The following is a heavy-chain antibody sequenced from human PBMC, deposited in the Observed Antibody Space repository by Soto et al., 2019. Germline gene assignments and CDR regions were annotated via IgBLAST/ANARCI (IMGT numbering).Heavy chain of an antibody. Sequence: GGSLRLSCAASGFTFSSYAMSWVRQAPGKGLEWVSAISGSGGSTYYADSVKGRFTISRDNSKNTLYLQMNSLRAEDTAVYYCAQGLLGYCYYYGMDVWGQGTPVTVSS. CDR3: AQGLLGYCYYYGMDV. J-gene: IGHJ6*02. D-gene: IGHD6-13*01. V-gene: IGHV3-23*01. CDR2: ISGSGGST. CDR1: GFTFSSYA.